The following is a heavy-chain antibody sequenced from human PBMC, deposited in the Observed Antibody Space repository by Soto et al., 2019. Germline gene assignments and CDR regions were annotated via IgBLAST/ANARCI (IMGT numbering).Heavy chain of an antibody. CDR1: GGSVSSGSYY. D-gene: IGHD6-6*01. CDR3: ARRIAARKEYYFDY. J-gene: IGHJ4*02. CDR2: IYYSGST. V-gene: IGHV4-61*01. Sequence: QVQLQESGPGLVKPSETLSLTCTVSGGSVSSGSYYWSWIRQPPGKGLEWIGYIYYSGSTNYNPSLKRRVTISVDTSKNQFSLKLSSVTAANTAVYYCARRIAARKEYYFDYWGQGTLVTVSS.